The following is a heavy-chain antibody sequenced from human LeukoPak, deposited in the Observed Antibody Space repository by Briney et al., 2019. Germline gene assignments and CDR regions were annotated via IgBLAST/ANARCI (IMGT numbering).Heavy chain of an antibody. V-gene: IGHV1-18*01. CDR2: ISTYNNNT. CDR1: GYTFTSYG. Sequence: GASVKVSCKASGYTFTSYGIIWVRQAPGQGLEWMGWISTYNNNTNYAQKVQGRVTMTTDTSTSTAYMELSSLRSEDTAVYYCATPRPGLPDAFDIWGQGTMVTVSS. J-gene: IGHJ3*02. CDR3: ATPRPGLPDAFDI.